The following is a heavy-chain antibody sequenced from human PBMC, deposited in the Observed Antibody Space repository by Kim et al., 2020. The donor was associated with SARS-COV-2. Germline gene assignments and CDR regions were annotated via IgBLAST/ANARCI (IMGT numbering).Heavy chain of an antibody. D-gene: IGHD2-21*01. CDR2: INDDGSDT. V-gene: IGHV3-23*01. Sequence: GGSLRLSCAASGFTFCSYGMNWFRQAPGKGLEWVAGINDDGSDTYYADSVKGRFTISRDNSMNTLYLQMNSLRVEDSAIYYCAKVTFAPSVGADHFDTWGQGTLVTVSS. CDR1: GFTFCSYG. J-gene: IGHJ4*02. CDR3: AKVTFAPSVGADHFDT.